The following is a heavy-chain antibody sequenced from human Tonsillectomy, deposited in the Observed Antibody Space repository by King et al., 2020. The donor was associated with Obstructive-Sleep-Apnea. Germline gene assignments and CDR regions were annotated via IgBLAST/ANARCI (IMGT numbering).Heavy chain of an antibody. Sequence: HGQLVQSGAEVKKPGASVKVSCKVSGYTLTELSMHWVRQAPGKGLEWMGGFDPEDGETIYAQKFQVRVTITEDTSTDTAYMELSSLRSEDTAGYYCATTSPSGPTYYYDSSGPRGAFDIWGQGTMVTVSS. CDR2: FDPEDGET. CDR1: GYTLTELS. CDR3: ATTSPSGPTYYYDSSGPRGAFDI. V-gene: IGHV1-24*01. J-gene: IGHJ3*02. D-gene: IGHD3-22*01.